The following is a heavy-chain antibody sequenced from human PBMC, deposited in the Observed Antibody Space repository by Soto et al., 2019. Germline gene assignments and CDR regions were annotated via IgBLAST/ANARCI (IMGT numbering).Heavy chain of an antibody. CDR1: GGSISSGGYS. CDR2: IYHSGST. J-gene: IGHJ2*01. V-gene: IGHV4-30-2*01. Sequence: SETLSLTCTVSGGSISSGGYSWSWIRQPPGKGLEWIGYIYHSGSTYYNPSLKSRVTISLDRSKNQFSLKLSSVTAADTAVYYCAMGPYNWGGYFDLWGRGTLVTVSS. CDR3: AMGPYNWGGYFDL. D-gene: IGHD3-3*01.